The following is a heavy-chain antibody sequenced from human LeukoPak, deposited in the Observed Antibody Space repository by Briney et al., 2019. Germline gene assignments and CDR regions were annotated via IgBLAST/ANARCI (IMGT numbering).Heavy chain of an antibody. Sequence: GGSLRLSCAASGFTFDDYGMAWVRQPPGKGLEWVSGATWNAGSTGYADSVKGRFTISRDNAKSSLYLQMNSLRAEDTALYYCARGYCSGNSCRLFDYWGQGTLVTVSS. D-gene: IGHD2-15*01. V-gene: IGHV3-20*04. CDR2: ATWNAGST. CDR1: GFTFDDYG. J-gene: IGHJ4*02. CDR3: ARGYCSGNSCRLFDY.